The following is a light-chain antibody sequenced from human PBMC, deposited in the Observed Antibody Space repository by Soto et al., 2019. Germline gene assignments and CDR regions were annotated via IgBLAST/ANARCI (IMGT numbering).Light chain of an antibody. CDR2: GAS. J-gene: IGKJ3*01. CDR1: QSVSSN. CDR3: QHYGNSPPSVT. V-gene: IGKV3-20*01. Sequence: DIVMTQSPATLSVSPGERATLSCRASQSVSSNLVWYQQKPGQAPRLLIYGASSRATGIPDRFSGSGSGTDFTLTINRLEPEDFAVYYCQHYGNSPPSVTFGPGTKVDIK.